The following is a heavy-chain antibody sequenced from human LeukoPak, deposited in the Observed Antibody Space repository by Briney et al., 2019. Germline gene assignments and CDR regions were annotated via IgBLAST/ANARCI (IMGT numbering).Heavy chain of an antibody. CDR1: GFTLSSYS. Sequence: GGSLRLSCAASGFTLSSYSMNWVRQAPGKGLEWVSSISSSSSYIYYADSVKGRFTISRDNAKNSLCLQMNSLRAEDTAVYYCARVAAAGPWDVWGKGTTVTVSS. J-gene: IGHJ6*04. CDR3: ARVAAAGPWDV. V-gene: IGHV3-21*01. CDR2: ISSSSSYI. D-gene: IGHD6-13*01.